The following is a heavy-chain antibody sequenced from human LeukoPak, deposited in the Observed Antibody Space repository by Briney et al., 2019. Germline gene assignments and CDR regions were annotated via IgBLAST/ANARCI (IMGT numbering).Heavy chain of an antibody. Sequence: ASVKVSFKASGYTFTSYGFCWVRQAPRHGREWMGWMSAYTGDTNYAQKPQGRVTMTTDTSTNKAYLQRRSVSSDDRPAYYCARHIRGHSYGYDLFNPWGHGSLVTVSS. CDR3: ARHIRGHSYGYDLFNP. V-gene: IGHV1-18*01. J-gene: IGHJ5*02. D-gene: IGHD5-18*01. CDR1: GYTFTSYG. CDR2: MSAYTGDT.